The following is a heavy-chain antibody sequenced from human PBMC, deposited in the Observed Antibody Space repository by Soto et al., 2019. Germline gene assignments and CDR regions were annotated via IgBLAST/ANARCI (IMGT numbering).Heavy chain of an antibody. CDR2: ISYDGSNK. CDR1: GFTFSSYG. J-gene: IGHJ4*02. Sequence: GGSLRLSCAASGFTFSSYGMHWVRQAPGKGLEWVAVISYDGSNKYYADSVKGRFTISRDNSKNTLYLQMNSLRAEDTAVYYCAKTGCSSTSCPGDYWGQGTLVTVSS. CDR3: AKTGCSSTSCPGDY. V-gene: IGHV3-30*18. D-gene: IGHD2-2*01.